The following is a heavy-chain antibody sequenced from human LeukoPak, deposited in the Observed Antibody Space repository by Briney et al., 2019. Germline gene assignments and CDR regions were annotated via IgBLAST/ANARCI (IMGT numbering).Heavy chain of an antibody. CDR3: ARTRYYYMDV. J-gene: IGHJ6*03. D-gene: IGHD2-2*01. CDR1: GFTVSSNY. CDR2: IYSGGST. V-gene: IGHV3-66*02. Sequence: GGSLRLSCAASGFTVSSNYMSWVRQAPGEGLEWVSVIYSGGSTYYADSVKGRFTISRDNSKNTLYLQMNSLRAEDTAVYYCARTRYYYMDVWGKGTTVTVSS.